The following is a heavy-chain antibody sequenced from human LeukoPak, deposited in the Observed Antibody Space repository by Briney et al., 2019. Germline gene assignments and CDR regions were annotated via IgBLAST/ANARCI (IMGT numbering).Heavy chain of an antibody. J-gene: IGHJ4*02. V-gene: IGHV3-48*01. CDR2: IGSGTGAI. CDR1: GFSFSSYS. Sequence: GGSLRLSCAASGFSFSSYSMNWVRQAPGKGLEWVAYIGSGTGAIYYADSVKGRFTISRDNSKNTLYLQMDSLRAEDTAVYYCAKESTSPYYDYWGQGALVTVSS. CDR3: AKESTSPYYDY.